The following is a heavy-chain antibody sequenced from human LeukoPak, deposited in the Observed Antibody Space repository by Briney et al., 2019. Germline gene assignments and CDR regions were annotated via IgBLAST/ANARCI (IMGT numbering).Heavy chain of an antibody. Sequence: RPSETLSLTCTVSGGSISSSSYSWGWIRQPPGKGLEWIGSISDSGTTYNNPSLKSRVTISVVTSKNQFSLRLSSVTAADTAVYYCARLDDSIGYKFDYWGQGTLVTVSS. CDR3: ARLDDSIGYKFDY. CDR2: ISDSGTT. V-gene: IGHV4-39*01. D-gene: IGHD3-22*01. J-gene: IGHJ4*02. CDR1: GGSISSSSYS.